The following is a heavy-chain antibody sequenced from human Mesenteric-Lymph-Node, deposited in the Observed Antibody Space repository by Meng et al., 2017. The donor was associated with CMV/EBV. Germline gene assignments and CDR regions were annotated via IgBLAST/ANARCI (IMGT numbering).Heavy chain of an antibody. Sequence: GSLRLSCTVSGGSISSSSYYMSWIRQPPGKGLEWVGNIYYDGSTSYNPSLKSRVTISVDTSKNQFSLKLSSVTAADTAVYYCARISGGGACCGADYWGQGTLVTVSS. V-gene: IGHV4-39*07. CDR3: ARISGGGACCGADY. J-gene: IGHJ4*02. D-gene: IGHD2-21*02. CDR1: GGSISSSSYY. CDR2: IYYDGST.